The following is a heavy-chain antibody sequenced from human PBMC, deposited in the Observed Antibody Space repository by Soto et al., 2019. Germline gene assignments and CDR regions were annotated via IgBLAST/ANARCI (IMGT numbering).Heavy chain of an antibody. D-gene: IGHD3-22*01. CDR2: ISYDGSKK. Sequence: GGSLRLSCAASGFTFGSYGMHWVRQAPGKGLEWVAGISYDGSKKYYGESVKGRFTISSDNSRNTLYLQMNSLRVEDTAVYYCAKAIENYSTGYYKPFYYFGVDVWGQGTTVTVSS. J-gene: IGHJ6*02. CDR3: AKAIENYSTGYYKPFYYFGVDV. CDR1: GFTFGSYG. V-gene: IGHV3-30*18.